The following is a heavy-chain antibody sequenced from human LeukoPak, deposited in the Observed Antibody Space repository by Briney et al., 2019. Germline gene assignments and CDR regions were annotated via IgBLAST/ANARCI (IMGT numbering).Heavy chain of an antibody. Sequence: GGPLRLSCAASGLTFSTYTMTWVRQAPGMGLEWVAYISSGSNSTYYADSVKGRFTISRDNAKNSLYLQMDSLRAEDTALYHCARDSYYAFTIWGQGTMVTVSP. CDR3: ARDSYYAFTI. V-gene: IGHV3-48*04. CDR1: GLTFSTYT. J-gene: IGHJ3*02. D-gene: IGHD2-8*01. CDR2: ISSGSNST.